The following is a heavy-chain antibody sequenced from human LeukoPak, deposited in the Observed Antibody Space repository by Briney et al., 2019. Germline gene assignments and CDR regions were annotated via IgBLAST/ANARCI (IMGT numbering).Heavy chain of an antibody. Sequence: PGGSLRLSCVASEFNFFSYGMQWVRQAPGKGLVWVSRIFADGSTTSYADSVKGRFTISRDNSKNTLYLQMNSLRAEDTAVYYCAKGLQLWSNFDYWGQGTLVTVSS. D-gene: IGHD5-18*01. V-gene: IGHV3-74*01. CDR1: EFNFFSYG. CDR3: AKGLQLWSNFDY. J-gene: IGHJ4*02. CDR2: IFADGSTT.